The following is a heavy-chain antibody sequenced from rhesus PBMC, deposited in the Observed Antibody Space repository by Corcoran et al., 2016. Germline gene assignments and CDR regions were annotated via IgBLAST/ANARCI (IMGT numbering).Heavy chain of an antibody. CDR2: ISGSIGST. CDR3: ASEDDYGYYYTAAFDF. CDR1: GGSISSSNW. Sequence: QVQLQESGPGLVKPSETLSLTCAVSGGSISSSNWWSWIRQPPGKGLEWIGYISGSIGSTYSNPSLKSRVTISTGTSKNQFSLKLSSVTAADTAVYYCASEDDYGYYYTAAFDFWGQGLRVTVSS. V-gene: IGHV4-65*01. J-gene: IGHJ3*01. D-gene: IGHD3-9*01.